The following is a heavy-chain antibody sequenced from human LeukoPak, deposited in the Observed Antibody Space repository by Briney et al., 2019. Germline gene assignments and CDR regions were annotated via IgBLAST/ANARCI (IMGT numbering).Heavy chain of an antibody. Sequence: GGSLRLSCAASGFTFSSYSMNWVRQAPGKGLEWVSYISSSGSTIHYADSVKGRFTISRDNAKNSLYLQMNSLRAEDTAVYYCAELGITMIGGVWGKGTTVTISS. V-gene: IGHV3-48*04. J-gene: IGHJ6*04. D-gene: IGHD3-10*02. CDR2: ISSSGSTI. CDR3: AELGITMIGGV. CDR1: GFTFSSYS.